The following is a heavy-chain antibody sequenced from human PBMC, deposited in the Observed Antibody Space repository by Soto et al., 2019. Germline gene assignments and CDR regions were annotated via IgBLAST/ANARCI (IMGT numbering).Heavy chain of an antibody. J-gene: IGHJ6*02. CDR1: GDTFSSHA. Sequence: QVQLVQSGAELKKTGSSVKVSCRASGDTFSSHAVNWVRQAPGRGLEWMGRIITVLGTTSYAQNFKGRLTITAENSTKTVDRELSSRISEDTAVYYGARRRYCGYDCYHKHYYGMDVWGQGTTVTVAS. CDR2: IITVLGTT. V-gene: IGHV1-69*08. D-gene: IGHD2-21*01. CDR3: ARRRYCGYDCYHKHYYGMDV.